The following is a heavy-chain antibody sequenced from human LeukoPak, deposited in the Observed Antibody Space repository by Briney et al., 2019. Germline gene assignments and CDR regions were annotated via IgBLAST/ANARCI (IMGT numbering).Heavy chain of an antibody. Sequence: PSETLPLTCTVSGASISSYYWTWIRQPPGKGLECIGYFHYSGSTNYNPSLKSRVTISVDTSKKQFFLKLTSVTAADTALYYCARLGLPNAFDIWGQGTMVTVSS. V-gene: IGHV4-59*08. J-gene: IGHJ3*02. CDR1: GASISSYY. D-gene: IGHD2-15*01. CDR2: FHYSGST. CDR3: ARLGLPNAFDI.